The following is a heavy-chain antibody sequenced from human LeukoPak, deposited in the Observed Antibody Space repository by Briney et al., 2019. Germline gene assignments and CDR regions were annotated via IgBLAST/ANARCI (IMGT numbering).Heavy chain of an antibody. CDR3: ARGHESDYGDSDYFDY. CDR1: GGSFSGYY. V-gene: IGHV4-34*01. D-gene: IGHD4-17*01. Sequence: SETLSLTCAVYGGSFSGYYWSWIRQPPGKGLEWIGEINHSGSTSYNPSLKSRVTISVDTSKNQFSLKLSSVTAADTAVYYCARGHESDYGDSDYFDYWGQGTLVTVSS. CDR2: INHSGST. J-gene: IGHJ4*02.